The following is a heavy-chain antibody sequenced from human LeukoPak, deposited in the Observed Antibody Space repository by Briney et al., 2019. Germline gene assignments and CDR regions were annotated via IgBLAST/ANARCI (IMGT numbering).Heavy chain of an antibody. Sequence: GGSLRLSCAASGFTFDDYAMHWVRQAPGKGLEWVSLISWDGGSTYYADSVKGRFTISRDNGKNSLYLQMSSLRAEDTALYYCAKGGATSRTLDYWGQGTLVTVSS. D-gene: IGHD5-12*01. J-gene: IGHJ4*02. CDR1: GFTFDDYA. CDR2: ISWDGGST. CDR3: AKGGATSRTLDY. V-gene: IGHV3-43D*04.